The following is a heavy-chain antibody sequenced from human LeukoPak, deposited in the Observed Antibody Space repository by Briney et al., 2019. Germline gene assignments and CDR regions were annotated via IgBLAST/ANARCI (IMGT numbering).Heavy chain of an antibody. J-gene: IGHJ4*02. D-gene: IGHD2-15*01. CDR1: GGTFSSYA. CDR2: IIPILGIA. Sequence: SVKVSCKASGGTFSSYAISWVRQAPGQGLEWMGRIIPILGIANYAQKFQGRVTITADKSTSTAYMELGSLRSEDTAVYYCARDAPLSCSGGSCYSDDTDYWGQGTLVTVSS. CDR3: ARDAPLSCSGGSCYSDDTDY. V-gene: IGHV1-69*04.